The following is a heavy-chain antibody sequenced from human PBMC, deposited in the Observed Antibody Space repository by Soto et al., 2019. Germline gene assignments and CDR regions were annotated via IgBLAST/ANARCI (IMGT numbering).Heavy chain of an antibody. CDR1: GFNIATYA. D-gene: IGHD3-9*01. CDR3: AKGRYFDVSGGCANF. V-gene: IGHV3-23*01. J-gene: IGHJ2*01. CDR2: INAGGERI. Sequence: EVQLLESGGGLVQPGGSLRLSCVGSGFNIATYAMSWVRQAPGKGLEWVSAINAGGERIFYTDSVKGRFTISRDNSKNTVYLHMNSLRAEDSGIYYCAKGRYFDVSGGCANFWGRGTLVTVSS.